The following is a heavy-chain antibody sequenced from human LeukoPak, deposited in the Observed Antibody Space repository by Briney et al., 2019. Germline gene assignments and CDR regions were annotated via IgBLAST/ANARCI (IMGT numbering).Heavy chain of an antibody. V-gene: IGHV1-46*01. D-gene: IGHD2-15*01. CDR1: GYTFSNYH. CDR2: INPSGGST. J-gene: IGHJ6*02. CDR3: ARVSGYCSGGRCYGLPSHGMDV. Sequence: ASVKVSCKASGYTFSNYHIHWVRQAPGQGLEWMGIINPSGGSTNYAQKFQGRVTMARDTSTSTVYMELSGLRSEDTAVYYCARVSGYCSGGRCYGLPSHGMDVWGQGTTVTVSS.